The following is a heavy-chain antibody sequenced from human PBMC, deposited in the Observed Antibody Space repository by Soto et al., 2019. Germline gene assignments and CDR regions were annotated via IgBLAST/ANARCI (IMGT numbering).Heavy chain of an antibody. V-gene: IGHV1-69*06. CDR3: ARALYRAAANWDYYYGMDV. CDR1: GGTFSSYA. D-gene: IGHD6-13*01. Sequence: SVKVSCKASGGTFSSYAISWVRQAPGQGLEWMGGIIPIFGTANYAQKFQGRVTITADKSTSTAYMELSSLRSEDTAVYYCARALYRAAANWDYYYGMDVWGQGTTVTVSS. CDR2: IIPIFGTA. J-gene: IGHJ6*02.